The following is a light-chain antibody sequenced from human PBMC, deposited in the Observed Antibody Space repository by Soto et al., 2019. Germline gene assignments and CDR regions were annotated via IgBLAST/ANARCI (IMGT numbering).Light chain of an antibody. CDR2: EGT. V-gene: IGLV2-23*01. CDR3: CSYAGSSTWV. J-gene: IGLJ3*02. CDR1: SSDVGSYKL. Sequence: QSVLTQPASVSGSPGQSITISCTGTSSDVGSYKLVSWYQQHPGKAPKLMIYEGTKRPSGVSDRFSGSKSGNTASLTISGLQTDDEADYYCCSYAGSSTWVFGGGTKSPS.